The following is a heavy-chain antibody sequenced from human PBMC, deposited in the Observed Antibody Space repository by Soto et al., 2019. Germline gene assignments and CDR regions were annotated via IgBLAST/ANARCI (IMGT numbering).Heavy chain of an antibody. CDR1: GDSVSSESYY. CDR2: IYSSGST. J-gene: IGHJ4*02. Sequence: TLAITCTVSGDSVSSESYYCTWIRQPPGKGLEWIGYIYSSGSTKYNPSLKSRVTISLDTSNNQFSLELTSVTAADTAIYYCARYMRGYSRDFDYRAQRAPVTVYS. D-gene: IGHD5-18*01. CDR3: ARYMRGYSRDFDY. V-gene: IGHV4-61*01.